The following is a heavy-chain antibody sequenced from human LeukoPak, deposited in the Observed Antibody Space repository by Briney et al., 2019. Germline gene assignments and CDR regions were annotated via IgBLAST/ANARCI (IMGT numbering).Heavy chain of an antibody. Sequence: INTNTGNPTYAQGFTGRFVFSLDTSVSTAYLQISSLKAEDTAVYYCAREGYSSSWYVGYWGQGTLVTVSS. D-gene: IGHD6-13*01. J-gene: IGHJ4*02. CDR2: INTNTGNP. V-gene: IGHV7-4-1*02. CDR3: AREGYSSSWYVGY.